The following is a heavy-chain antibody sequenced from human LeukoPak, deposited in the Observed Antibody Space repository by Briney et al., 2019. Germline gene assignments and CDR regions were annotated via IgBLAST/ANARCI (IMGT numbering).Heavy chain of an antibody. D-gene: IGHD1-14*01. V-gene: IGHV3-23*01. Sequence: GGSLRLSCAASGFTFSSYGMTWVRQAPGMGLEWVSALTYSGGSTYYAASVKGRFTISRDNSKNTLYLQMNSLRAEDTAVYYCARSYRGDFDYWGQGTLVTVSS. J-gene: IGHJ4*02. CDR2: LTYSGGST. CDR1: GFTFSSYG. CDR3: ARSYRGDFDY.